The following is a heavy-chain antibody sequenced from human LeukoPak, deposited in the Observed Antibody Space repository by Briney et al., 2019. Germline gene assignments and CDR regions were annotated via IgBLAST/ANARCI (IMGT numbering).Heavy chain of an antibody. CDR2: ISPSGGAT. J-gene: IGHJ4*02. CDR3: ARDRLHYGEYEKTFDY. CDR1: GFTFSSHA. D-gene: IGHD4-17*01. Sequence: GGSLRLSCAASGFTFSSHAMSWVRQAPGKGPAWVSGISPSGGATSYTDSVKGRFTISRDNSKNTLHLQMNSLRAEDTAVYYCARDRLHYGEYEKTFDYWGQGTLVSVSS. V-gene: IGHV3-23*01.